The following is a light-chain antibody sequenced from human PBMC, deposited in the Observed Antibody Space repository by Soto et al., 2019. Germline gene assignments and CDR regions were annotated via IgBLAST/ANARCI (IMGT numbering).Light chain of an antibody. CDR1: QSISDY. CDR3: QKSYSVPQYT. CDR2: AAY. V-gene: IGKV1-39*01. Sequence: IQMTHSPSSLSASVGDRVTITCRASQSISDYLNWYQQKPGQAPRLLIYAAYTLQTGVPSRFSRSGSGTALTLTIKSLQPEDFATYYCQKSYSVPQYTFGQGT. J-gene: IGKJ2*01.